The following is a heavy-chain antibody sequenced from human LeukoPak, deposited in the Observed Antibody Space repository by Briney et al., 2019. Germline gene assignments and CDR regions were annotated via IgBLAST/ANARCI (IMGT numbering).Heavy chain of an antibody. Sequence: GGSLRLSCAASGFTFSSSAMSWVRQAPGKGLEWVSSISGSGSGGSTYYADSVKGRFTISRDNSKNTLYLQMNSLRAEDTAVYYCAKSGYNRFDYWGQGTLVIVSS. CDR2: ISGSGSGGST. CDR1: GFTFSSSA. V-gene: IGHV3-23*01. J-gene: IGHJ4*02. CDR3: AKSGYNRFDY. D-gene: IGHD5-24*01.